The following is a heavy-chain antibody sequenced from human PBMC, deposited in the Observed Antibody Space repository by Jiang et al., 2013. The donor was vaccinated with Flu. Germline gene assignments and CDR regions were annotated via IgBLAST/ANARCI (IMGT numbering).Heavy chain of an antibody. CDR2: IYHRGTT. CDR1: GASISSDKW. CDR3: TNHGFYSHEY. D-gene: IGHD3-22*01. Sequence: GLVKPSETLSLTCAVAGASISSDKWWSWVRQHPGRGLEWIGEIYHRGTTNYNPSLSSRLTISMDKSKNQFSLTLRSVTAADTAVYYCTNHGFYSHEYWGQGTLVTVSS. J-gene: IGHJ4*02. V-gene: IGHV4-4*02.